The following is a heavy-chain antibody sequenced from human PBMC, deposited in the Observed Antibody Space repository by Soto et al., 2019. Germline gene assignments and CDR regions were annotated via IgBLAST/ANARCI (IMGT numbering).Heavy chain of an antibody. CDR2: INAGNGNT. CDR1: GYTFSRYA. D-gene: IGHD2-15*01. V-gene: IGHV1-3*01. J-gene: IGHJ4*02. Sequence: QVQLVQSGAEVKKPGASVKVSCKASGYTFSRYAVHWVRQAPGQRLEWMGWINAGNGNTKYSQKFQGRVTITRDTSASTTYMDLSSLRSEDTAVYYCARTCRSGGSCYLEYWGEGTLVTVSS. CDR3: ARTCRSGGSCYLEY.